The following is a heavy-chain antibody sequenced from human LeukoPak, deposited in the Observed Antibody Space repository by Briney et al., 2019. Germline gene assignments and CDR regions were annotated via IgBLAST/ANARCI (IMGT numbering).Heavy chain of an antibody. V-gene: IGHV1-8*01. CDR2: MNPNSGNT. Sequence: GASVKVSCKASGYTFTSYDIHWVRQATGQGLEWMGWMNPNSGNTGYAQKFQGRVTMTRNTSISTAYMELSSLRSEDTAVYYCARRIRKTFDPWGQGTLVTVSS. CDR3: ARRIRKTFDP. CDR1: GYTFTSYD. J-gene: IGHJ5*02. D-gene: IGHD1-14*01.